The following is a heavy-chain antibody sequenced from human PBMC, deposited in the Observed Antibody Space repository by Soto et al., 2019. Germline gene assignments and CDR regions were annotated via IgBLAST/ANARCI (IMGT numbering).Heavy chain of an antibody. V-gene: IGHV3-33*01. CDR3: VTARGPNMTVL. J-gene: IGHJ2*01. CDR2: IWYDGTQK. Sequence: KGLEWLAAIWYDGTQKYYADSVKGRFIISRDNSKKTLYLEMNSLRAEDTAVYYCVTARGPNMTVLWG. D-gene: IGHD2-21*02.